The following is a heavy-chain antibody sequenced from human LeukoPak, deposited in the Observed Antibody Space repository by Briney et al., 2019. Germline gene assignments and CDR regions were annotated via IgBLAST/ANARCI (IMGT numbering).Heavy chain of an antibody. CDR1: GGSISSSSYY. Sequence: SETLSLTCTVSGGSISSSSYYWGWIRQPPGKGLEWIGSIYYSGSTYYNPSLKSRVTISVDTSKNQFSLKLSSVTAADTAVYYCASLLNSGWFIYYYYMDVWGKGTTVTVSS. CDR2: IYYSGST. D-gene: IGHD6-19*01. V-gene: IGHV4-39*01. CDR3: ASLLNSGWFIYYYYMDV. J-gene: IGHJ6*03.